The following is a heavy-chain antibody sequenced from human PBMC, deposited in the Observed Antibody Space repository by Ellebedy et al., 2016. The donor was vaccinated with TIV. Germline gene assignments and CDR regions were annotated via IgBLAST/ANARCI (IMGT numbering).Heavy chain of an antibody. CDR3: ASISDSSGYYGWLDP. J-gene: IGHJ5*02. V-gene: IGHV4-59*01. Sequence: MPSETLSLTCTVSGGSISSYYWSWIRQPPGKGLEWIANIYYSGSTNYNPSLKSRVTISVDMSKNQVSLKLSSVSAADTAVYYCASISDSSGYYGWLDPWGQGTLVTVSS. CDR1: GGSISSYY. D-gene: IGHD3-22*01. CDR2: IYYSGST.